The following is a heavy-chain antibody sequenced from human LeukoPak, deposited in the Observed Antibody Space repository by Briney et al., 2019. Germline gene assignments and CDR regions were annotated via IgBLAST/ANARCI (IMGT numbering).Heavy chain of an antibody. V-gene: IGHV4-39*07. J-gene: IGHJ4*02. D-gene: IGHD6-25*01. CDR2: IHYSGST. CDR3: ASYRPSSGIDY. CDR1: GGSISSSSYY. Sequence: SETLSLTCTVSGGSISSSSYYWGWIRQPPGKGLEWIGSIHYSGSTYYNPSLKSRVTISVDTSKNQFSLKLNSVTAADTAVYYCASYRPSSGIDYWGQGTLVTVSS.